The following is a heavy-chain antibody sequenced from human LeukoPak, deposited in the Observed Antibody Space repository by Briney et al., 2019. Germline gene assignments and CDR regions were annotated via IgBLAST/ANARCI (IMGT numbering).Heavy chain of an antibody. CDR3: TSRVTKVTPCGFTR. J-gene: IGHJ4*02. CDR2: INPSGGST. CDR1: GYTFTSYY. Sequence: ASVKVSCKASGYTFTSYYMHWVRQAPGQGLEWMGIINPSGGSTSYAQKFQGRVTMTRNTSTSTVYMELSSVRSEATALYYCTSRVTKVTPCGFTRWGQGTLVTVSS. V-gene: IGHV1-46*03. D-gene: IGHD4-17*01.